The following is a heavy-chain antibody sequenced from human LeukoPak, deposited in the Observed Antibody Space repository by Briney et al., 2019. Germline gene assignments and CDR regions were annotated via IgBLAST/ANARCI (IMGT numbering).Heavy chain of an antibody. Sequence: GGSLRLSCAASGFTFSSYAMSWVRQAPEKGLEWVSAISGSGGSTYYADSVKGRFTISRDNSKNTLYLQMNSLRAEDTAVYYCAKDYEQQLETPRDYWGQGTLVTVSS. CDR3: AKDYEQQLETPRDY. D-gene: IGHD6-13*01. J-gene: IGHJ4*02. CDR1: GFTFSSYA. CDR2: ISGSGGST. V-gene: IGHV3-23*01.